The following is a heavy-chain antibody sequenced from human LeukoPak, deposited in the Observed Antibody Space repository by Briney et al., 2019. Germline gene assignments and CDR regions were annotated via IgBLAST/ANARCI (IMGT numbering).Heavy chain of an antibody. V-gene: IGHV3-30*04. Sequence: GRSLRLSCAASRFTFSSYAMHWVRQAPGKGLEWVAVISYDGSNKYYADSVKGRFTISRDNSKNTLYLQMNSLRPDDTAVYYCAHLTMIDSTESDYWGQGTLVTVSS. D-gene: IGHD3-22*01. CDR3: AHLTMIDSTESDY. CDR1: RFTFSSYA. CDR2: ISYDGSNK. J-gene: IGHJ4*02.